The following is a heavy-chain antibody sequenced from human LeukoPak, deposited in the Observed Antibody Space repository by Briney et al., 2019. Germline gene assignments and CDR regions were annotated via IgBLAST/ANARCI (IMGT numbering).Heavy chain of an antibody. D-gene: IGHD3-10*01. J-gene: IGHJ4*02. Sequence: GGSLRLSCAASGFTFSSYAMHWVRQAPGKGLEWVAVISYDGSNKYYADSVKGRFTTSRDNSKNTLYLQMNSLRAEDTAVYYCARGSPSSLLWFGELLPNPPDYWGQGTLVTVSS. V-gene: IGHV3-30*04. CDR1: GFTFSSYA. CDR3: ARGSPSSLLWFGELLPNPPDY. CDR2: ISYDGSNK.